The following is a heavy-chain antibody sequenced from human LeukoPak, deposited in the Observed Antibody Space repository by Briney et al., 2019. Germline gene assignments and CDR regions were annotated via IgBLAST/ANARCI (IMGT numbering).Heavy chain of an antibody. CDR2: VYTSGST. J-gene: IGHJ4*02. D-gene: IGHD3-16*01. CDR3: TRGARWLIDY. CDR1: GGSISTYY. Sequence: SETLSLTCTVSGGSISTYYWSWIRQPAGKGLEWIGRVYTSGSTNYNPSLKSRVTMSVDTSKNQFSLKLSSVTAADTAVYYCTRGARWLIDYWGQGILVTVSS. V-gene: IGHV4-4*07.